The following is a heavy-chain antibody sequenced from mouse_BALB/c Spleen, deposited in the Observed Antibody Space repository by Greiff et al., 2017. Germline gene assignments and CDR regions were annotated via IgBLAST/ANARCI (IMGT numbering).Heavy chain of an antibody. CDR2: INSNGGST. V-gene: IGHV5-6-2*01. D-gene: IGHD2-10*01. CDR3: ASYYGNYEDAMDY. Sequence: EVKLMESGGGLVKLGGSLKLSCAASGFTFSSYYMSWVRQTPEKRLELVAAINSNGGSTYYPDTVKGRFTISRDNAKNTLYLQMSSLKSEDTALYYCASYYGNYEDAMDYWGQGTSVTVAS. CDR1: GFTFSSYY. J-gene: IGHJ4*01.